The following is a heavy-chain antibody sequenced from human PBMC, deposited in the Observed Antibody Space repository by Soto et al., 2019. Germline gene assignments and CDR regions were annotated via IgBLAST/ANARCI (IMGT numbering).Heavy chain of an antibody. D-gene: IGHD6-19*01. CDR2: TYYRSKWYS. CDR1: GDSVSSTSAT. J-gene: IGHJ4*02. Sequence: SQTLSLTCAISGDSVSSTSATWSWIRQSPSRGLEWLGRTYYRSKWYSDYAVSVKSRITINPDTSKNQFSLQLNSVTPEDTAVYYCARGSYYSGWVWGQGTLVTVSS. V-gene: IGHV6-1*01. CDR3: ARGSYYSGWV.